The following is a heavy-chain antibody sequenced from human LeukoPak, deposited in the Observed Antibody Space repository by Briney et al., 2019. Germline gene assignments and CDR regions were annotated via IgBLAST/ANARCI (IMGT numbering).Heavy chain of an antibody. J-gene: IGHJ5*02. CDR2: IYWNDGK. D-gene: IGHD3-22*01. CDR1: GFSLSTSGVG. Sequence: ESGPTLVKPTQTLTLTCTFFGFSLSTSGVGVGWIRQPPGKALEWLALIYWNDGKPYSPSLQSRLTITKDTSKNQVVLTMTSLDPVDTATYYCAHTLRDPSYYYDSSGYYYFRNYDGQINWFDPWGQGTLVTVSS. V-gene: IGHV2-5*01. CDR3: AHTLRDPSYYYDSSGYYYFRNYDGQINWFDP.